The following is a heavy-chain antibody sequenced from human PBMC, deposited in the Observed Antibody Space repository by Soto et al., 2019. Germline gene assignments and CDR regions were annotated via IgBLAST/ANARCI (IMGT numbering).Heavy chain of an antibody. CDR2: ISGSGGST. CDR3: AKEEGYCSGGSCYPTFY. D-gene: IGHD2-15*01. CDR1: GFTFSSYA. J-gene: IGHJ4*02. Sequence: GGSLRLSCAASGFTFSSYAMSWVRQSPGKGLEWVSAISGSGGSTYYADSVKGRFTISRDNSKNTLYLQMNSLRAEDTAVYYCAKEEGYCSGGSCYPTFYWGQGTLVTVSS. V-gene: IGHV3-23*01.